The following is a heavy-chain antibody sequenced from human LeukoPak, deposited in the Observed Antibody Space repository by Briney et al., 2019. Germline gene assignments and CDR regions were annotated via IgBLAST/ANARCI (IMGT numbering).Heavy chain of an antibody. CDR3: ARGGAAEDLDY. Sequence: GGSLRLSCAASGFTFSSYNMNWVRQAPGKGLEWVSYISSSGSTIYYADSVKGRFTISRDNAKNSLYLQLNSLRAEDTAVYYCARGGAAEDLDYWGQGTLVTVSS. CDR2: ISSSGSTI. J-gene: IGHJ4*02. D-gene: IGHD1-26*01. CDR1: GFTFSSYN. V-gene: IGHV3-48*01.